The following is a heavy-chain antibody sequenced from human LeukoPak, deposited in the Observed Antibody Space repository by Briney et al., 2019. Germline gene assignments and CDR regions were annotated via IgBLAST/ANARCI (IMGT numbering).Heavy chain of an antibody. CDR3: GKALPSCTNGVCYGFDY. Sequence: GRSLRLSCAASGFTFDDYAMHWVRQAPGKGLEWVSGISWNSGSIGYVDSVKGRITISRANAKTSLYLQMNSLRAEETALCYCGKALPSCTNGVCYGFDYWGQGTLVTVSS. V-gene: IGHV3-9*01. J-gene: IGHJ4*02. CDR1: GFTFDDYA. D-gene: IGHD2-8*01. CDR2: ISWNSGSI.